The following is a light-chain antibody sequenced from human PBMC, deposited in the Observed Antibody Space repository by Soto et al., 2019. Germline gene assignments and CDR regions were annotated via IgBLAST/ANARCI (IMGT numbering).Light chain of an antibody. J-gene: IGLJ2*01. V-gene: IGLV1-40*01. CDR1: SSNIGAGYD. CDR2: GNS. CDR3: QSYDSSLSGFHVV. Sequence: QSVLTQPPSVSGAPGQRVTISCTGSSSNIGAGYDVHWYQQLPGTAPKLLIYGNSNRPSGVPDRFSGSKSGTSASLAITGLQAEDEADYYCQSYDSSLSGFHVVFSGGTKVTVL.